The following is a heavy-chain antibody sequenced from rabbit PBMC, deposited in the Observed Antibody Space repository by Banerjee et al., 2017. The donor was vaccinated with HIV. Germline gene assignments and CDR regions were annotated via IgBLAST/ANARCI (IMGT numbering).Heavy chain of an antibody. V-gene: IGHV1S40*01. Sequence: QSLEESGGDLVKPGASLTLTCTASGIDFSGYYYMCWVRQTPGKGLEWIACSDDQTYYASWAKGRFTISITSSTTVTLQMTSLTAADTATYFCERFGYLAYAYDLWGQGTLVTVS. J-gene: IGHJ6*01. CDR2: SDDQT. CDR1: GIDFSGYYY. CDR3: ERFGYLAYAYDL. D-gene: IGHD6-1*01.